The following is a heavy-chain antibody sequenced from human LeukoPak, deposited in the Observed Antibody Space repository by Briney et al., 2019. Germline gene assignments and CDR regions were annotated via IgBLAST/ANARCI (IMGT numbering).Heavy chain of an antibody. CDR2: IYTSGST. J-gene: IGHJ3*02. CDR3: ARTRQQLAHDAFDI. Sequence: PSETLSLTCTVSGGSISSGSYYCSWIRQPAGEGLEWIGRIYTSGSTNYNPSVKSRVTISVDTSKNQFSLKLSSVTAADTAVYYCARTRQQLAHDAFDIWGQGTMVTVSS. CDR1: GGSISSGSYY. D-gene: IGHD6-13*01. V-gene: IGHV4-61*02.